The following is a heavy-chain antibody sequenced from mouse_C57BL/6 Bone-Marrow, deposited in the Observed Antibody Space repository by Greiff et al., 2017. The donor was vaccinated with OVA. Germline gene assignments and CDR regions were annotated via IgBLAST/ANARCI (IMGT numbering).Heavy chain of an antibody. D-gene: IGHD2-3*01. J-gene: IGHJ3*01. V-gene: IGHV1-22*01. CDR2: INPNNGGT. CDR3: ARRHLMVTSAWFAY. Sequence: EVQLQQSGPELVKPGASVKMSCKASGYTFTDYNMHWVKQSHGKSLEWIGYINPNNGGTSYNQKFKGKATLTVNKSSSTAYMELRSLTSEDSAVYYCARRHLMVTSAWFAYWGQGTLVTVSA. CDR1: GYTFTDYN.